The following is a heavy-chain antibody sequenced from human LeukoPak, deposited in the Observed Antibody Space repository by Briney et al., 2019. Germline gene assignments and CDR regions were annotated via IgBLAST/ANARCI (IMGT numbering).Heavy chain of an antibody. CDR1: GYSISSGYY. CDR2: IYHSGGT. D-gene: IGHD3-3*01. Sequence: PSETLSLTCTVSGYSISSGYYWGWIRQPPGKGLEWIGSIYHSGGTYYNPSLKSRVTISVDTSKNQFSLKLSSVTAADTAVYYCASNYDFWSGPWPLWGQGTLVTVSS. CDR3: ASNYDFWSGPWPL. J-gene: IGHJ4*02. V-gene: IGHV4-38-2*02.